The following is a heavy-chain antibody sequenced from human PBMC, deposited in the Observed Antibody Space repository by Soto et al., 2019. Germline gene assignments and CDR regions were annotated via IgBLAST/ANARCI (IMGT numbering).Heavy chain of an antibody. CDR1: GFTFSSYA. Sequence: QVQLVESGGGVVQPGRSLRLSCAVSGFTFSSYAMYWVRQAPAKGLEWVSIISYDGSYKFYADSVKGRFTISRDNSKNSLYVQLNSLRTEDTAVYYCARGPYNDFWSSYPSLEYYYGLDVWGRGTTVTVSP. J-gene: IGHJ6*01. V-gene: IGHV3-30*04. D-gene: IGHD3-3*01. CDR2: ISYDGSYK. CDR3: ARGPYNDFWSSYPSLEYYYGLDV.